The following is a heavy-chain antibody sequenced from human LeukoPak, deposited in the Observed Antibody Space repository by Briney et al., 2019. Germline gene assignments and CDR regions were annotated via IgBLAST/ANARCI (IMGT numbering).Heavy chain of an antibody. Sequence: HPGRFLRLSCATSVYTFSNFVIHLVRPAPGEGLGGVAAILYDGSNQYFADSVKVRFTISRDNSGNTLYLQMNRLRAEDTAVYYCARESGYSGYDFPFDYWGQGTLVAVSS. V-gene: IGHV3-30*04. CDR3: ARESGYSGYDFPFDY. D-gene: IGHD5-12*01. CDR2: ILYDGSNQ. J-gene: IGHJ4*02. CDR1: VYTFSNFV.